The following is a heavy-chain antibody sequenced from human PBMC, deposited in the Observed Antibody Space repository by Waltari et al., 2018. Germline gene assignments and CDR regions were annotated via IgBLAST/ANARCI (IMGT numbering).Heavy chain of an antibody. CDR3: AVLRFLRWFVDY. D-gene: IGHD3-3*01. CDR1: GFTVNNNY. CDR2: IYDGDTT. V-gene: IGHV3-53*02. J-gene: IGHJ4*02. Sequence: DVQLVETGGGLIQPGGSLRLSCAASGFTVNNNYMGWVRQAPGRGLEWVSVIYDGDTTFYADSVKGRFTVSTDASKNTLFLQMNSLRADDTAVYYCAVLRFLRWFVDYWGQGLPVTVSS.